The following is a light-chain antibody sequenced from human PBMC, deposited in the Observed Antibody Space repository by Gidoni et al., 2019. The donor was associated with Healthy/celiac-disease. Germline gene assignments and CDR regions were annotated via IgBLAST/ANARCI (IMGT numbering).Light chain of an antibody. CDR1: QSVSSY. CDR3: QQRSNWPLLT. V-gene: IGKV3-11*01. J-gene: IGKJ4*01. Sequence: DMVLTQSPATLSLSPGERATLSCRASQSVSSYLAWYQQKPGQAPRLLIYDASNRATGIPARFSGSGSGTDFTLTISSLEPEDFAVYYCQQRSNWPLLTFGGGTKVEIK. CDR2: DAS.